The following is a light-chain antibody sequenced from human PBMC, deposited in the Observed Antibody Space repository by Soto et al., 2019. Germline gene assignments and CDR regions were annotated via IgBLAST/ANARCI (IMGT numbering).Light chain of an antibody. CDR1: QSVSSSY. CDR2: GAS. CDR3: QHYGSSLP. V-gene: IGKV3-20*01. J-gene: IGKJ4*01. Sequence: EIVLTQSPGTLSLSPGEGATLSCRASQSVSSSYLAWYQQRPGQAPRLFIYGASRRGTGIPDRFGGGGSGTAFTLISSRLQPEDFALYYWQHYGSSLPFGGGTKVEIK.